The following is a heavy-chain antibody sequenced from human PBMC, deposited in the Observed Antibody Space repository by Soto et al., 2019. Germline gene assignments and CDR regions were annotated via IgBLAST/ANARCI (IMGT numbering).Heavy chain of an antibody. CDR1: GYNFISHS. CDR2: ISAYNGNT. V-gene: IGHV1-18*01. CDR3: ARGAFCGGAPGCRDLDV. D-gene: IGHD2-21*01. J-gene: IGHJ6*02. Sequence: QIQLVQSGGEVKKPGDSVKVSCKSSGYNFISHSITWVRQAPGQGLEWMGRISAYNGNTNHAQKFQGRLTMTTDTSTSTAYIELRSLRSDDTAVYYCARGAFCGGAPGCRDLDVWGQGTTVTVSS.